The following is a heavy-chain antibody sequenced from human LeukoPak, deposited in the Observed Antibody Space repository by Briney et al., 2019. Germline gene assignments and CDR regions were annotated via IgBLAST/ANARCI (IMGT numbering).Heavy chain of an antibody. J-gene: IGHJ4*02. CDR3: ARWGRGVLMVYANFDY. D-gene: IGHD2-8*01. V-gene: IGHV4-34*01. CDR2: INHSGST. CDR1: GGSFSGYY. Sequence: ASETLSLTCAVYGGSFSGYYWSWIRQPPGKGLEWIGEINHSGSTNYNPSLKSRVTISVDTSMNQFSLKLSSVTAADTAVYYCARWGRGVLMVYANFDYWGQGTLVTVSS.